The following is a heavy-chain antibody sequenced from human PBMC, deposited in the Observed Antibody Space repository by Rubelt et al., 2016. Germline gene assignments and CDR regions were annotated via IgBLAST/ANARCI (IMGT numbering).Heavy chain of an antibody. Sequence: EVQLLESGGGLVQPGGSLRLSCAASGFTFSSYAMSWVRQAPGKGLEWVSAISGSGGSTYYADSVKGRFTISRDNSKNTLYLQMNSLRAEDTAVYYCAKSLGYCSGGSCYSPTLPSFDYWGQGTLVTVSS. J-gene: IGHJ4*02. D-gene: IGHD2-15*01. CDR2: ISGSGGST. CDR3: AKSLGYCSGGSCYSPTLPSFDY. V-gene: IGHV3-23*01. CDR1: GFTFSSYA.